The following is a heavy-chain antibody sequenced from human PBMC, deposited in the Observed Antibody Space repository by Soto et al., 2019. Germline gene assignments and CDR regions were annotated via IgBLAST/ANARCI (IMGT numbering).Heavy chain of an antibody. CDR3: ARDRLGSMTGVIVSSAYGMDV. CDR2: INAGNGNT. CDR1: GYTFTSYA. D-gene: IGHD3-16*02. J-gene: IGHJ6*02. V-gene: IGHV1-3*01. Sequence: ASVKVSCKASGYTFTSYAMHWVRQAPGQRLEWMGWINAGNGNTKYSQKFQGRVTITRDTSASTAYMELSSLRSEDTAVDYGARDRLGSMTGVIVSSAYGMDVWGQGTTVTVSS.